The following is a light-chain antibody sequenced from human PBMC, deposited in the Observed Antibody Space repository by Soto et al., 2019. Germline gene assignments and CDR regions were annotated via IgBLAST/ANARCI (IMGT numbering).Light chain of an antibody. J-gene: IGKJ4*01. CDR1: QIVLYSSNNKNY. CDR3: KKYYSTQIT. CDR2: WAS. V-gene: IGKV4-1*01. Sequence: DIVMTQCPDSLALYLGESATINCKSSQIVLYSSNNKNYLAWYKQKPGQPPKMLIYWASTRESGVTDRFSGSGSGKDFTITIRSMHDEDVAVYYCKKYYSTQITFGGGNKVDIK.